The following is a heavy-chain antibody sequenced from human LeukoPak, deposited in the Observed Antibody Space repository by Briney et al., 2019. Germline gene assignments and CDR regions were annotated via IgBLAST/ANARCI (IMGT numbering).Heavy chain of an antibody. Sequence: PSETLSLTCTVPGSSISSYYWSWIRQPPGKGLEWIGYIYYSGSTNYNPSLKSRVTISVDTSKNQFSLKLSSVTAADTAVYYCARAGGYCSSTSCSHYFDYWGQGTLVTVSS. CDR2: IYYSGST. CDR3: ARAGGYCSSTSCSHYFDY. V-gene: IGHV4-59*01. J-gene: IGHJ4*02. D-gene: IGHD2-2*01. CDR1: GSSISSYY.